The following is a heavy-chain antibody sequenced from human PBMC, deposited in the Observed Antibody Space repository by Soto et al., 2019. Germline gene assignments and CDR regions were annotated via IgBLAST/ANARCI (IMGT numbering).Heavy chain of an antibody. D-gene: IGHD3-10*01. V-gene: IGHV4-30-4*01. J-gene: IGHJ4*02. CDR1: GGSISSGDYY. CDR3: ARARWFGANFDY. CDR2: IYYSGST. Sequence: PSETLSLTCTVSGGSISSGDYYWSWIRQPPGKGLEWIGYIYYSGSTYYNPSLKSRVTISVDTSKNQFSLKLSSVTAADTAVYYCARARWFGANFDYWGQGTLVTVSS.